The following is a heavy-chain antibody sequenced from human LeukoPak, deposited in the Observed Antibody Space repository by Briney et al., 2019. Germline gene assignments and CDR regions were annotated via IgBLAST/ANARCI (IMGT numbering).Heavy chain of an antibody. J-gene: IGHJ4*02. CDR1: GASIKTYY. CDR2: SGST. Sequence: SETLSLTCTVSGASIKTYYWSWIRQPPGKGLEWIRHSGSTNYNPSLKSRVTISVDTSKNQFSLKLTSVTAADTAVYYCARHGNWNSRQYYFDYWGQGTLVTVSS. CDR3: ARHGNWNSRQYYFDY. D-gene: IGHD1-7*01. V-gene: IGHV4-59*08.